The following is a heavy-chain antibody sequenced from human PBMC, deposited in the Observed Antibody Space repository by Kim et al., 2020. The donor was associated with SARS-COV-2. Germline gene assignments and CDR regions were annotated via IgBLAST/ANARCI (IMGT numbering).Heavy chain of an antibody. V-gene: IGHV4-4*07. J-gene: IGHJ4*02. D-gene: IGHD6-19*01. CDR3: ARGGGYSSGKANFDY. Sequence: SETLSLTCTVSGGSINNYYWSWIRQPAGKGLEWIGRIYASGTTNYNPSLKSRVTMSVDTSKNQFSLNLSSVTAADTAEYYCARGGGYSSGKANFDYWGQGALVTASS. CDR1: GGSINNYY. CDR2: IYASGTT.